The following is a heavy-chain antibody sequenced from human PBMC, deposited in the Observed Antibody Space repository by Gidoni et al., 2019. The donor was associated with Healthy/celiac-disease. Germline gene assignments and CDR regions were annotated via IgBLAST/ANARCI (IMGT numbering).Heavy chain of an antibody. Sequence: QVQLQESGPGLVKPSQTLSLTCTVSGGSISSGSYYWSWLRQPAGKGLEWIGRIHTSGSTNYNPSLKSRVTISVDTSKNQFSLKLSSVTAADTAVYYCARDRDYYDSSGYYDGDYWGQGTLVTVSS. D-gene: IGHD3-22*01. V-gene: IGHV4-61*02. CDR3: ARDRDYYDSSGYYDGDY. CDR2: IHTSGST. J-gene: IGHJ4*02. CDR1: GGSISSGSYY.